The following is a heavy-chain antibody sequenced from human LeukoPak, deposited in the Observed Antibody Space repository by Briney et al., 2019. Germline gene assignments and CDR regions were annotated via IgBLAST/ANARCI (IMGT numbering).Heavy chain of an antibody. V-gene: IGHV3-48*03. CDR1: GFTFSSYE. CDR2: ISSSGSII. Sequence: GGSLRLSCAASGFTFSSYEMNWVRQAPGKGLEWVSYISSSGSIIYYADSVKGRFTISRDDAKNSLYLQMNSLRAEDTAVYYCAELGITMIGGVWGKGTTVTISS. D-gene: IGHD3-10*02. J-gene: IGHJ6*04. CDR3: AELGITMIGGV.